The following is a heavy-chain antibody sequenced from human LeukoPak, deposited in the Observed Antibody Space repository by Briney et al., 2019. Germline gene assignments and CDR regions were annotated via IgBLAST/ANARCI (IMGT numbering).Heavy chain of an antibody. D-gene: IGHD2-21*02. J-gene: IGHJ6*02. CDR1: GFTFRSYG. CDR3: ARELRCGGDCQKYFYGMDV. Sequence: GGSLRLSCAASGFTFRSYGMHWVRQAPGKGLEWVALVCYDGRNTYYSESVKGRFTISRDNSKNTLYLQMNSLSGEDTAVYYCARELRCGGDCQKYFYGMDVWGQGTTVTVSS. V-gene: IGHV3-33*01. CDR2: VCYDGRNT.